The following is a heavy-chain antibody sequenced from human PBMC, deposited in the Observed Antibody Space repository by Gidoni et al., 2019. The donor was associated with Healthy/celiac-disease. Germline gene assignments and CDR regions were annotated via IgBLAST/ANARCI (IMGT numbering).Heavy chain of an antibody. CDR2: ISYDGSNK. D-gene: IGHD3-22*01. V-gene: IGHV3-30*03. Sequence: QVPLVESGGGVVQPGWSLRLSCAASGFTFSSYGMHWVRQAPGKGLGWVAVISYDGSNKYYADSVKGRFTISRDNSKNTLYLQMNSLRAEDTAVYYCARDGYYYDSSGYFDYWGQETLVTVSS. CDR1: GFTFSSYG. J-gene: IGHJ4*02. CDR3: ARDGYYYDSSGYFDY.